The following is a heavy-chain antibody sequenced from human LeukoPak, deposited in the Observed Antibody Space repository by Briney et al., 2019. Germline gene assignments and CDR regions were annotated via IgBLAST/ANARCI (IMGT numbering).Heavy chain of an antibody. Sequence: SVKVSCKVSGGIYRITAITWVRQAPGQGLEWMGGIIPMSTTANYAQKFQGRVTITRDDSTSTAYMEVSSLRSEDTALYYCATCGGNTAEYFQHWGQGTLVTVSS. D-gene: IGHD4-23*01. J-gene: IGHJ1*01. CDR2: IIPMSTTA. V-gene: IGHV1-69*05. CDR1: GGIYRITA. CDR3: ATCGGNTAEYFQH.